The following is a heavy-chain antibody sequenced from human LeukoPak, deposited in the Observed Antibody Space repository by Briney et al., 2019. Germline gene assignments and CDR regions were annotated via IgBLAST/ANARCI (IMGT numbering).Heavy chain of an antibody. D-gene: IGHD4-23*01. CDR1: GGSLSAYY. CDR2: INHGGST. V-gene: IGHV4-34*01. J-gene: IGHJ1*01. Sequence: SETLSLTCAVYGGSLSAYYWTWIRQPPGKGLEWIGEINHGGSTNYNPSLKSRVTISIDTFKNQFSLKLSSVTAADTAVYYCARYLDYGGNSRVFQHWGQGTLVTVSS. CDR3: ARYLDYGGNSRVFQH.